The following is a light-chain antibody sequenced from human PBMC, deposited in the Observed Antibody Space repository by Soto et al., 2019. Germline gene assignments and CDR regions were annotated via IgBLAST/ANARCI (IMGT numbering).Light chain of an antibody. Sequence: EIVLTQSPGTLSLSPGERATLSCRATQSVSSNYLAWYQQKSGQAPRLLIYGASSRATGIPDRFSGSGSGTEFTLTISSLQSEDFAVCYCQQYGSSPITFGQGTRLE. CDR2: GAS. CDR1: QSVSSNY. V-gene: IGKV3-20*01. J-gene: IGKJ5*01. CDR3: QQYGSSPIT.